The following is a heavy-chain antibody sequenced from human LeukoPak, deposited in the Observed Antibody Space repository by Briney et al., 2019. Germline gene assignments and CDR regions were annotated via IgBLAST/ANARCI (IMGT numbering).Heavy chain of an antibody. Sequence: SQTLSLTCTVSGGSISSGSYYWSWIRQPAGKGLEWIGRIYTSGSTNYNPSLKSRVTISVDTSKNQFSLKLSSVTAADTAVYYCVGSYYDILTGYYNVDYWGQGTLVTVSS. CDR1: GGSISSGSYY. CDR3: VGSYYDILTGYYNVDY. V-gene: IGHV4-61*02. D-gene: IGHD3-9*01. J-gene: IGHJ4*02. CDR2: IYTSGST.